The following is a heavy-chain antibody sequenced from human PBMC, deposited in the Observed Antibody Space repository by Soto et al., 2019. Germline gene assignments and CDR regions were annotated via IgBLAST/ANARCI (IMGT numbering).Heavy chain of an antibody. CDR3: ARDSGSMIVVVTNFDY. J-gene: IGHJ4*02. D-gene: IGHD3-22*01. Sequence: PGGSLRLSCAASGVTFSSYSMNWVRQAPGKGLEWVSSISSSSSYIYYADSVKGRFTISRDNAKNSLYLQMNSLRAEDTAVYYCARDSGSMIVVVTNFDYWGQGTLVTVSS. V-gene: IGHV3-21*01. CDR2: ISSSSSYI. CDR1: GVTFSSYS.